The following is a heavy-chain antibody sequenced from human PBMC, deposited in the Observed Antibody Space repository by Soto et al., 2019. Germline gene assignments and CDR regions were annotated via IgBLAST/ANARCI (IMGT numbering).Heavy chain of an antibody. CDR2: ISGSGGST. CDR1: GFTFSSYA. J-gene: IGHJ6*02. V-gene: IGHV3-23*01. CDR3: AKTGEHTAMVTRYYYGMDV. D-gene: IGHD5-18*01. Sequence: QPGGSLRLSCAASGFTFSSYAMSWVRQAPGKGLEWVSAISGSGGSTYYADSVKGRFTISRDNSKNTLYLQMNSLRAEDTAVYYCAKTGEHTAMVTRYYYGMDVWGQGTTVTVSS.